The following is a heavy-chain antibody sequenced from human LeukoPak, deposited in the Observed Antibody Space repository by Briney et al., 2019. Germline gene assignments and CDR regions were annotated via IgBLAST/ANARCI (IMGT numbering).Heavy chain of an antibody. CDR1: GGSISSYY. J-gene: IGHJ4*02. Sequence: PSETLSLTCTVSGGSISSYYWSWIRQPAGKGLGWIGRIYTSGSTNYNPSLKSRVTMSVDTSKNQFSLKLSSVTAADTAVYYCARAGYGRWLDYWGQGTLVIVSS. CDR2: IYTSGST. V-gene: IGHV4-4*07. CDR3: ARAGYGRWLDY. D-gene: IGHD4-23*01.